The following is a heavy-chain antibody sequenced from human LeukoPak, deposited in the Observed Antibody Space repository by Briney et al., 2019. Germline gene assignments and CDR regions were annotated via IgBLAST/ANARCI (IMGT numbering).Heavy chain of an antibody. J-gene: IGHJ5*01. D-gene: IGHD3-16*01. V-gene: IGHV3-53*03. CDR3: AKDEATSGGGLAS. CDR2: MYTGGTT. CDR1: GFTVSGTH. Sequence: TGGSLRLSCAASGFTVSGTHMSWVRQPPGKGLEWVSAMYTGGTTYYADSVTGRFTVSRDTSRNTLFLHMDSLRAEDTAVYYCAKDEATSGGGLASWGQGTLVIVSS.